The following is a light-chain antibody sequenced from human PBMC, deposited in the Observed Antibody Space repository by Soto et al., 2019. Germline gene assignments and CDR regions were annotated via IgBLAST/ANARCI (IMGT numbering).Light chain of an antibody. J-gene: IGKJ4*01. V-gene: IGKV1-9*01. CDR3: QHLNTYPLI. CDR1: QSMSDY. Sequence: IQLTQSPSSLSACVGDRVTITCRASQSMSDYLAWYQQKPGKAPKLLIYAASTLHSGVPSRFSGRGYGTEFTLTISSLRHEDFATYYCQHLNTYPLIFCGGTRVEVK. CDR2: AAS.